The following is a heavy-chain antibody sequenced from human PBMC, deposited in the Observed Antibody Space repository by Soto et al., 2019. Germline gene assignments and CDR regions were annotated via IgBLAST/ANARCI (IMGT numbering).Heavy chain of an antibody. Sequence: PGGSLRLSCAASGFTFNIYAMSWVRQAPGKGLEWVSTISSGGGTTYYGGSVEGRFTISRENSKNTLYLQMNSLRVEDTAIYYSAKTPLGFGPPGPIFGGRGTLVPVSS. D-gene: IGHD2-15*01. CDR1: GFTFNIYA. J-gene: IGHJ4*02. CDR3: AKTPLGFGPPGPIF. V-gene: IGHV3-23*01. CDR2: ISSGGGTT.